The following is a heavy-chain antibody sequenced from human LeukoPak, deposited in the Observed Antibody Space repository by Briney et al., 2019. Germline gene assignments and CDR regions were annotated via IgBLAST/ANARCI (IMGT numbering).Heavy chain of an antibody. Sequence: ASVKVSCKASGYTFTSYGISWVRQAPGQGLEWMGWISAYNGNTNYAQKLQGRVTMTTDTSTSTAYMELSSLRSEDTAVYYCARGLSTYYYDSTSNAFDIWGQGTMVTVSS. CDR2: ISAYNGNT. CDR3: ARGLSTYYYDSTSNAFDI. CDR1: GYTFTSYG. D-gene: IGHD3-22*01. J-gene: IGHJ3*02. V-gene: IGHV1-18*01.